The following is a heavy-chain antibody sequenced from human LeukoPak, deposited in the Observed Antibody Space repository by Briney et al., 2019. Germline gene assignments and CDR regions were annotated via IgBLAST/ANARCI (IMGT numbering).Heavy chain of an antibody. CDR2: TYYRSKWFN. J-gene: IGHJ5*02. V-gene: IGHV6-1*01. CDR3: ARDSDYYASGTYYRVGFDP. D-gene: IGHD3-10*01. CDR1: GDSVSSHSAA. Sequence: SQTLSLTCAISGDSVSSHSAAWNWIRQSPSRGLEWLGRTYYRSKWFNDYAVSVKSRLTINADTSKNQFSLQLNSVSPEDMAVYYCARDSDYYASGTYYRVGFDPWGQGTLVTVSS.